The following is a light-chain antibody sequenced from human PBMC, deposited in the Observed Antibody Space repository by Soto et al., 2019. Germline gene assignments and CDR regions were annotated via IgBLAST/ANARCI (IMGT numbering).Light chain of an antibody. Sequence: EIVLTQSPGTLSLSPGERATLSCRASQSVSSSYLAWYQQKPGQAPRLLIYGASSRATGIPDRFSGSGSGTDFTLTISRLEPEDFAVYYCQQYGSPPPTFGGGPKVEI. CDR2: GAS. CDR1: QSVSSSY. J-gene: IGKJ4*01. V-gene: IGKV3-20*01. CDR3: QQYGSPPPT.